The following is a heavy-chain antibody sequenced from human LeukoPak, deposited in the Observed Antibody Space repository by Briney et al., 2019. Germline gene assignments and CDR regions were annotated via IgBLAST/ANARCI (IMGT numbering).Heavy chain of an antibody. CDR3: ARYTYYYDTQDY. CDR2: IYYSGST. V-gene: IGHV4-39*01. J-gene: IGHJ4*02. Sequence: SETLSLTCTVSGGSISSSSYYWGWIRQPPGKGLEWIGSIYYSGSTYYNPSLKSRVTIYVDTSKNQFSLKLSSVTAADTAVYYCARYTYYYDTQDYWGQGTLVTVSS. D-gene: IGHD3-22*01. CDR1: GGSISSSSYY.